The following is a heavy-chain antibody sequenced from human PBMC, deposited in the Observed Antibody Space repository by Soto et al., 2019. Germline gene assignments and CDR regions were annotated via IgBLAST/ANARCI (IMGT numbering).Heavy chain of an antibody. CDR2: ISGSGGST. J-gene: IGHJ5*02. D-gene: IGHD3-10*01. CDR3: AKDAYYYGSGLKNWFDP. V-gene: IGHV3-23*01. CDR1: GFTFSSYA. Sequence: GGSLRLSCAASGFTFSSYAMSWVRQARGKGLEWVSAISGSGGSTYYADSVKGRFTISRDNSKNTLYLQMNSLRAEDTAVYYCAKDAYYYGSGLKNWFDPWGQGTLVTVSS.